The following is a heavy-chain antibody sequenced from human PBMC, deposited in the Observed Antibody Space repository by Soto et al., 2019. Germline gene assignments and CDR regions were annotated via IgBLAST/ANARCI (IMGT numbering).Heavy chain of an antibody. D-gene: IGHD3-16*02. CDR2: INRSGST. J-gene: IGHJ5*02. CDR1: GGSFSGYY. V-gene: IGHV4-34*01. CDR3: ARVGVIMITFGGVIVPNWFDP. Sequence: PSETLSLTCAVYGGSFSGYYWSWIRQPPGKGLEWIGEINRSGSTNYNPSLKSRVTISVDTSKNQFSLKLSSVTAADTAVYYCARVGVIMITFGGVIVPNWFDPWGQGTLVTVSS.